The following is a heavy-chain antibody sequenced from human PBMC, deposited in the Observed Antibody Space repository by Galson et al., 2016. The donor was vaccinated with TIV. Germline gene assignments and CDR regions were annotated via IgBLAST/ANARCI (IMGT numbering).Heavy chain of an antibody. CDR2: IYPGDSDT. J-gene: IGHJ4*02. CDR1: GYSFTNYW. D-gene: IGHD2/OR15-2a*01. V-gene: IGHV5-51*03. CDR3: ARRSTELGLDY. Sequence: QSGAEVKKPGESLKISCKGSGYSFTNYWIGWVRQMPGKGLEWMGIIYPGDSDTRYSPSFEGQVTISADKSNNTAYLHWSSLKASDTAIYYCARRSTELGLDYWGQGVLVTVSS.